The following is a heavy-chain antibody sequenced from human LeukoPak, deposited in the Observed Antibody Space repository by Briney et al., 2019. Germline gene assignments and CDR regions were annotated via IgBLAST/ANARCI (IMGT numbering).Heavy chain of an antibody. CDR1: GYSFTSYW. CDR2: IYPGDSDT. D-gene: IGHD3-22*01. V-gene: IGHV5-51*01. J-gene: IGHJ4*02. Sequence: GESLKISCKGSGYSFTSYWIGWVRQMPGKGLEWMGIIYPGDSDTRYSPSFQGQVTISADKSISTAYLQWSSLKASDTAMYYCARLGYYSGSSGYLGNEYYFDYWGQGTLVTVSS. CDR3: ARLGYYSGSSGYLGNEYYFDY.